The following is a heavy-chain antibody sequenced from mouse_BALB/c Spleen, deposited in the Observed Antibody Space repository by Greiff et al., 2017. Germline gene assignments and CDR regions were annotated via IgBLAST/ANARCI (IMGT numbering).Heavy chain of an antibody. CDR3: ARDYERGFAY. J-gene: IGHJ3*01. V-gene: IGHV5-9-3*01. Sequence: EVKLMESGGGLVKPGGSLKLSCAASGFTFSSYAMSWVRQTPEKRLEWVATISSGGSYTYYPDSVKGRFTISRDNAKNTLYLQMSSLRSEDTAMYYCARDYERGFAYWGQGTLVTVSA. D-gene: IGHD2-4*01. CDR2: ISSGGSYT. CDR1: GFTFSSYA.